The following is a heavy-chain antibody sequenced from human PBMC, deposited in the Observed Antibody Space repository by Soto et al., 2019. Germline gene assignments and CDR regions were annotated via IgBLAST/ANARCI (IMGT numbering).Heavy chain of an antibody. D-gene: IGHD3-10*01. V-gene: IGHV1-8*01. CDR1: GYTFTSYD. Sequence: QVHLVQSGAEVKKPGASVKVSCKASGYTFTSYDINWVRQVAGQGLEWMGWMNPNSGDTAYAQEFQGRVTMPRNTSISIDYMELSSLRPADTAVYYCARGLKMLRVFGLKTYYYYYMDVWGKGTTVTLSS. CDR3: ARGLKMLRVFGLKTYYYYYMDV. CDR2: MNPNSGDT. J-gene: IGHJ6*03.